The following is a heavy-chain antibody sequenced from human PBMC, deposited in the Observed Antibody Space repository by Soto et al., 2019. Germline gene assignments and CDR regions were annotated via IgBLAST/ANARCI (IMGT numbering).Heavy chain of an antibody. CDR2: IYYRGST. V-gene: IGHV4-39*01. D-gene: IGHD3-3*01. J-gene: IGHJ4*02. CDR3: ARLYDFWSGYYWGGHFDY. CDR1: GGSISSSSYY. Sequence: SETLSLTCTVSGGSISSSSYYWGWIRQPPGKGLEWIGSIYYRGSTYYNPSLKIRVTISVDTSKNQFSLKLSSVTAADTAVYYCARLYDFWSGYYWGGHFDYWGQGTLVTVSS.